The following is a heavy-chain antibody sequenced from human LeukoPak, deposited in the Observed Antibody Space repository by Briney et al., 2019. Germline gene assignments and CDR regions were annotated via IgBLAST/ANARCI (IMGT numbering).Heavy chain of an antibody. CDR1: LASICSSY. D-gene: IGHD1-1*01. J-gene: IGHJ6*03. CDR2: IYCTRRT. CDR3: ARLGIYPIQGYNYNYHYMDV. V-gene: IGHV4-59*08. Sequence: ETLSLTCTLSLASICSSYWSWIPQPPGKGLEWIGYIYCTRRTNYTPSLKSRATISVDMSKTQFSLQLSSVTAADTAAYYCARLGIYPIQGYNYNYHYMDVWAKGTTVTVSS.